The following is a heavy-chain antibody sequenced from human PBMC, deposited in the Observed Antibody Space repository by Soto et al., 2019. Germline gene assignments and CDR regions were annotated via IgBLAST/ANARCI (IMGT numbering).Heavy chain of an antibody. D-gene: IGHD3-10*01. CDR1: GFTFSSYA. J-gene: IGHJ4*02. CDR3: AKDLRPSTNYYCSGSYCLYYFDY. Sequence: GGSLRLSCAASGFTFSSYAMSWVRQAPGKGLEWVSAISGSGGSTYYADSVKGRFTISRDNSKKMLYLQMNSLRAEDTAVYYCAKDLRPSTNYYCSGSYCLYYFDYWGQGTLVTVSS. V-gene: IGHV3-23*01. CDR2: ISGSGGST.